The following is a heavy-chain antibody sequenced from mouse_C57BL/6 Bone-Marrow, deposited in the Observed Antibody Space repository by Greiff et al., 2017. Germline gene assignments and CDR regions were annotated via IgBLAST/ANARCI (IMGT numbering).Heavy chain of an antibody. CDR3: ARRDLLWYPGDAMDY. J-gene: IGHJ4*01. Sequence: QVQLQQSGAELVRPGTSVKMSCKASGYTFTNYWIGWAKQRPGHGLEWIGDIYPGGGYTNYNEKFKGKATLTADKSSSTAYMQFSSLTSEDSAIYYCARRDLLWYPGDAMDYWGQGTSVTVSS. CDR2: IYPGGGYT. CDR1: GYTFTNYW. V-gene: IGHV1-63*01. D-gene: IGHD2-1*01.